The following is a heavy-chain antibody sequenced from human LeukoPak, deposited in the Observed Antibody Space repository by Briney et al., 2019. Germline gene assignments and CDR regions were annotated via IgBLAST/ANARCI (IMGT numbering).Heavy chain of an antibody. CDR1: GGSISSYY. J-gene: IGHJ4*02. CDR2: IYYSGST. Sequence: PSETLSLTCTVSGGSISSYYWSWIRQPPGKGPEWIGYIYYSGSTYYNPSLKSRVTISVDTSKNQFSLKLSSVTAADTAVYYCARESGYWGQGTLVTVSS. CDR3: ARESGY. D-gene: IGHD6-25*01. V-gene: IGHV4-59*12.